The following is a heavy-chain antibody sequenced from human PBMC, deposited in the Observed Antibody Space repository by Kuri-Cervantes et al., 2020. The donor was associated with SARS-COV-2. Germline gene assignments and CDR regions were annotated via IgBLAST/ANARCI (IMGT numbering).Heavy chain of an antibody. CDR2: ISAYNGNT. V-gene: IGHV1-18*01. CDR1: ETTFPNYD. CDR3: ARKKDVLLWFGEPHFDP. D-gene: IGHD3-10*01. J-gene: IGHJ5*02. Sequence: ASVKVSCKAPETTFPNYDINWVRQATGQGLEWMGWISAYNGNTNYAQKLQGRVTMTTDTSTSTAYMELRSLRSDDTAVYYCARKKDVLLWFGEPHFDPWGQGTLVTVSS.